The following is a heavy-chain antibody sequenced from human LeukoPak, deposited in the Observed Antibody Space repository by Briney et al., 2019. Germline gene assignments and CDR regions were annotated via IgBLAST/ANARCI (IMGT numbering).Heavy chain of an antibody. CDR2: INHSGST. V-gene: IGHV4-34*09. D-gene: IGHD3-10*01. CDR1: GGSFSGYY. CDR3: ARDRANYYFDY. Sequence: SETLSLTCAVYGGSFSGYYWSWIRQPPGKGLEWIGEINHSGSTNYNPSLKSRVTISVGTSKNQFSLKLSSVTAADTAVYYCARDRANYYFDYWGQGTLVTVSS. J-gene: IGHJ4*02.